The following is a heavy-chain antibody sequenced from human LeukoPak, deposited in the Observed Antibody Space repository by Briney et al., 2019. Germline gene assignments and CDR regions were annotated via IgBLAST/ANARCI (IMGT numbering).Heavy chain of an antibody. D-gene: IGHD3-9*01. J-gene: IGHJ4*02. CDR1: GFTFSSYS. CDR3: ARDRSAGYFDWLSGLSVFDY. Sequence: GGSLRLSCAASGFTFSSYSMNWVRQAPGKGLEWVSSISSSSSYIYYADSVKGRITISRDNAKNSLYLQMNSLRAEDTAVYYCARDRSAGYFDWLSGLSVFDYWGQGTLVTVSS. V-gene: IGHV3-21*01. CDR2: ISSSSSYI.